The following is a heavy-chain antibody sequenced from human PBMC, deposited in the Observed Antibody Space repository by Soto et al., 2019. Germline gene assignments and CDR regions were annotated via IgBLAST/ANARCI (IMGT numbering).Heavy chain of an antibody. D-gene: IGHD3-10*01. CDR2: ISSSGTTM. Sequence: PGGSLRLSYAASGFTFSPYEMNWVRQATGKGLEWIAYISSSGTTMHYADSVKGRFTISKDNAKKSLYLQMNSLRAEDTAVYYCVREAPGSNYLCYFDYWGQGTLVTVSS. CDR1: GFTFSPYE. J-gene: IGHJ4*02. V-gene: IGHV3-48*03. CDR3: VREAPGSNYLCYFDY.